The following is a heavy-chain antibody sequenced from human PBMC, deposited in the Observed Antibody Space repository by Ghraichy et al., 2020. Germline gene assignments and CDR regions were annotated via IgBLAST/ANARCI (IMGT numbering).Heavy chain of an antibody. J-gene: IGHJ4*02. CDR2: INPNNGGT. CDR1: GYTFTSYY. Sequence: ASVKVSCKASGYTFTSYYINWVRQAPGPGLEWMGWINPNNGGTNYAQKFQGRVTMTTDTSTSTAYLELSSLRSDDTAGYYCARASTMRVVVPINFFDYGGQGSLVTVSS. D-gene: IGHD3-22*01. V-gene: IGHV1-2*02. CDR3: ARASTMRVVVPINFFDY.